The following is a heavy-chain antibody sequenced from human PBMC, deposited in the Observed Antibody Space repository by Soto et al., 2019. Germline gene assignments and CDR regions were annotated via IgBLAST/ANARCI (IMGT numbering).Heavy chain of an antibody. J-gene: IGHJ5*02. D-gene: IGHD6-19*01. Sequence: QVQLVQSGAEVKKPGASVKVSCKASGYTFSNYGISWVRQAPGQGLEWVGWISTYNGNTKYAQKLQGRDTMTTDTSTSTAYMELRSLRSHDTAVYYWARAKQGRLRGVGETFAPWGQGTLVTVSS. V-gene: IGHV1-18*01. CDR2: ISTYNGNT. CDR3: ARAKQGRLRGVGETFAP. CDR1: GYTFSNYG.